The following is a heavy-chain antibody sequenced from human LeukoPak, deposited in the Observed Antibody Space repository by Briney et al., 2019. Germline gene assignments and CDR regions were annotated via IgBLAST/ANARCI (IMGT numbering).Heavy chain of an antibody. CDR1: GFTVSSNY. Sequence: GSLRLSCAASGFTVSSNYMSWVRQAPGKGLEWVLVIYSGGSTYYADSVKGRFTISRDNSKNTLYLQMNSLRAEDTAVYYCAKERSGYDRGGLFDYWGQGTLVTVSS. D-gene: IGHD5-12*01. CDR3: AKERSGYDRGGLFDY. J-gene: IGHJ4*02. CDR2: IYSGGST. V-gene: IGHV3-66*02.